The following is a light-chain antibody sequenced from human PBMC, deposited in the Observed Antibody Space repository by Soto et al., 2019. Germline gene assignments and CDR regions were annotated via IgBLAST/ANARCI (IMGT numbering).Light chain of an antibody. CDR2: GAS. V-gene: IGKV3-20*01. CDR1: QSVTSTY. Sequence: EFVLTQSPGTLSLSPGERAILSCRASQSVTSTYIAWYQHKPGQAPRLLIYGASSRATGIPDRFSGSGSGIDFIITISRLEAEDFAVYYCQYYGSSPPTTFGQGTKLEIK. CDR3: QYYGSSPPTT. J-gene: IGKJ2*01.